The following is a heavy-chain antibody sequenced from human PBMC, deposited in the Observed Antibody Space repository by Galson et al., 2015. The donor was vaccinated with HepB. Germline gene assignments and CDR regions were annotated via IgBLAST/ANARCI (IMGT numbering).Heavy chain of an antibody. CDR2: INSDGSST. CDR3: ARRRGGPWGDAFDI. CDR1: GFTFSSYW. Sequence: SLRLSCAASGFTFSSYWMHWVRQAPGKGLVWVSRINSDGSSTSYADSVKGRFTISRDNAKNTLYLQMNSLRAEDTAVYYCARRRGGPWGDAFDIWGQGTMVTVSS. D-gene: IGHD7-27*01. V-gene: IGHV3-74*01. J-gene: IGHJ3*02.